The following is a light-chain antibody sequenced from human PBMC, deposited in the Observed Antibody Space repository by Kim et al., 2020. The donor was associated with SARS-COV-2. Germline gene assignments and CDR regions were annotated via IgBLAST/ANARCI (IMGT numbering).Light chain of an antibody. V-gene: IGKV3-15*01. CDR3: QQYGKWPRT. Sequence: VSPGERATLSCTASQSVSSNLAWYQQKPGQAPRLLLSGASARATGIPARFSGRGSGTDFTLTISSLQSEDFAVYYCQQYGKWPRTFGQGTKVDIK. CDR1: QSVSSN. J-gene: IGKJ1*01. CDR2: GAS.